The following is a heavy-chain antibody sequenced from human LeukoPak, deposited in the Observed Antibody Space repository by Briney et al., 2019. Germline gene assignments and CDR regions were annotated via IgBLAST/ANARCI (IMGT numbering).Heavy chain of an antibody. D-gene: IGHD1-26*01. CDR3: ARVFSGSYYPEYFQH. Sequence: GGSLRLSCAASGFTVSSNYMSWVRQAPGKGLEWVSVIYSGGSTYYADSVEGRFTISRDNSKNTLYLQMNSLRAEDTAVYYCARVFSGSYYPEYFQHWGQGTLVTVSS. CDR1: GFTVSSNY. CDR2: IYSGGST. J-gene: IGHJ1*01. V-gene: IGHV3-66*01.